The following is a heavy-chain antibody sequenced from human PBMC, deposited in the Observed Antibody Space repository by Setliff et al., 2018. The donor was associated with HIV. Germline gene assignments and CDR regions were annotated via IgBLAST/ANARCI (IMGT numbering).Heavy chain of an antibody. CDR1: GGSISSYY. CDR2: VYTRGIT. Sequence: PSETLSLTCTVSGGSISSYYWSWIRQPAGQGLQWIGRVYTRGITTYNPYLKSRVTMSVDTSMNQFSLRLNSVTAADTAIYYCTRRGADSYYPRPLDVWGKGTTVTVSS. D-gene: IGHD3-10*01. CDR3: TRRGADSYYPRPLDV. V-gene: IGHV4-4*07. J-gene: IGHJ6*04.